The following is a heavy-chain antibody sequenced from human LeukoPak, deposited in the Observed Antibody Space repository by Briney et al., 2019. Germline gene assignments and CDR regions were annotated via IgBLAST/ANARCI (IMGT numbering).Heavy chain of an antibody. CDR2: ISGSGGST. CDR1: GFTFSSYG. J-gene: IGHJ6*03. Sequence: GGSLRLSCAASGFTFSSYGMHWVRQAPGKGLEWVSAISGSGGSTYYADSVKGRFTISRDNSKNTLYLQMNSLRAEDTAVYYCAKGSLGQLPFYYYYYMDVWGKGTTVTVSS. V-gene: IGHV3-23*01. CDR3: AKGSLGQLPFYYYYYMDV. D-gene: IGHD2-2*01.